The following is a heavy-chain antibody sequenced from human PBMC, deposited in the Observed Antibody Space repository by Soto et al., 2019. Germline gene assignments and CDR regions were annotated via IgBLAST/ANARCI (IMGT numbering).Heavy chain of an antibody. Sequence: GASVKVSCKASGYTFTGHYIHWVRQAPEQGPEWMGEIVPESGSTRYAQRFQGRVTMTRDMSITTVYMELNNLSPDDTAVYYCGRGRSGQIVVFYWGQGTPVTVSS. CDR3: GRGRSGQIVVFY. CDR1: GYTFTGHY. V-gene: IGHV1-2*02. CDR2: IVPESGST. J-gene: IGHJ4*02. D-gene: IGHD1-26*01.